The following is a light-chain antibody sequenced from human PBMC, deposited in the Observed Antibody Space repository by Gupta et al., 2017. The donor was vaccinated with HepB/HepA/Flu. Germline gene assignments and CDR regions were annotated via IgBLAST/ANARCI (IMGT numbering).Light chain of an antibody. J-gene: IGLJ2*01. CDR1: NSDVGDYNY. Sequence: QSALTQPRSVSGSPGQSVTISSTGTNSDVGDYNYLPWYQQHPGKAPKLMIYDVNKRPSGVPDRFSGAKSGNTASLTISGLQAEDEADYYCSSYAGSYTFLVFGGGTKLTVL. V-gene: IGLV2-11*01. CDR2: DVN. CDR3: SSYAGSYTFLV.